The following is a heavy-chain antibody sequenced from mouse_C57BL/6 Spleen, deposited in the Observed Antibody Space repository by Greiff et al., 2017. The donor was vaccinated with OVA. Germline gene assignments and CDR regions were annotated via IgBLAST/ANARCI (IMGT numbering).Heavy chain of an antibody. J-gene: IGHJ4*01. CDR1: GFTFSSYG. CDR3: ARFYDYGRYAMDY. D-gene: IGHD2-4*01. CDR2: ISSGGSYT. Sequence: EVKLVESGGDLVKPGGSLKLSCAASGFTFSSYGMSWVRQTPDKRLEWVATISSGGSYTYYPDSVKGRFTISRDNAKNTLYLQMSSLKSEDTAMYYCARFYDYGRYAMDYWGQGTSVTVSS. V-gene: IGHV5-6*01.